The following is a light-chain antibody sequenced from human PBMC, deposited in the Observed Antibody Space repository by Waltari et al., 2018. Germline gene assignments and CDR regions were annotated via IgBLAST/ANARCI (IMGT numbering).Light chain of an antibody. CDR3: QQYYNFPWT. J-gene: IGKJ1*01. Sequence: EIVLTQSPATLSLSPGERATLSCRASQSVSTNLAWYQPRPGQAPRLLIYDASNRATGIPARFSGSGSGTDFTLTISSLEPEDFATYYCQQYYNFPWTFGQGTTVEIK. CDR2: DAS. CDR1: QSVSTN. V-gene: IGKV3-11*01.